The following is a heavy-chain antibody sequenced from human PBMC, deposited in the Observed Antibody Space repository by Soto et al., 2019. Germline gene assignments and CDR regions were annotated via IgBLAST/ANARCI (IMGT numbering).Heavy chain of an antibody. CDR1: GGTFSSYA. J-gene: IGHJ6*02. CDR3: ARDLAATRRVRHLSRMDV. CDR2: IIPIFGTA. V-gene: IGHV1-69*13. Sequence: SVKVSCKASGGTFSSYAISWVRQAPGQGLEWMGGIIPIFGTADYAQKFQGRVTITADESTSAAYMEPSSLRYEDTAVYYCARDLAATRRVRHLSRMDVWGQGPPVPV. D-gene: IGHD6-25*01.